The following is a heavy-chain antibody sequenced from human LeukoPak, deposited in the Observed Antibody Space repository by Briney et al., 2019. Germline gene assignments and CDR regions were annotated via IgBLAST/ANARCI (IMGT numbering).Heavy chain of an antibody. J-gene: IGHJ4*02. CDR3: ARDVRIVYYDRSPDY. V-gene: IGHV3-30*02. CDR1: GFIFNRYG. CDR2: IGHDGSNK. Sequence: GGSLRLSCAASGFIFNRYGMHWVRQAPGKGLEWVAYIGHDGSNKYCADSVKGRFTISRDSSENTLYLQMNSLRAEDTAVYYCARDVRIVYYDRSPDYWGQGTLVTVSS. D-gene: IGHD3-22*01.